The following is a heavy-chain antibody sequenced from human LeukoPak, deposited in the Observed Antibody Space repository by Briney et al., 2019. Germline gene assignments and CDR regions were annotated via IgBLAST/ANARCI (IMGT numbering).Heavy chain of an antibody. CDR2: IAHDGTT. Sequence: PPGTVSLTCGVSGGSIDITNYWSWVRQAPGKGLEWIGEIAHDGTTNYNPSLSSRVAMSFDRANNQFSLSLTSVTAADTAVYYCTREDRPCCPFAYWGQGVLVTVSS. CDR3: TREDRPCCPFAY. CDR1: GGSIDITNY. D-gene: IGHD2-15*01. J-gene: IGHJ4*02. V-gene: IGHV4-4*03.